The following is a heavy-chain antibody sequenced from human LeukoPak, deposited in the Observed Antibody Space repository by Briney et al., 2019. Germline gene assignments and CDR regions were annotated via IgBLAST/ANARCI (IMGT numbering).Heavy chain of an antibody. D-gene: IGHD3-10*01. V-gene: IGHV4-39*01. CDR2: IYYSGST. CDR1: GGSISSYY. Sequence: SETLSLTCTVSGGSISSYYWGWIRQSPGKGLEWIGTIYYSGSTYYNPSLKSRVTISVDTSKNQFSLKLSSVTAADTAMYYCARNRYYYGSGSYGVPNWFDPWGQGTLVTVSS. J-gene: IGHJ5*02. CDR3: ARNRYYYGSGSYGVPNWFDP.